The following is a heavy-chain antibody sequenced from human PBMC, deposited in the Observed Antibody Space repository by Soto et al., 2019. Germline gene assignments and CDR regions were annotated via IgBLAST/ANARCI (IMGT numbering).Heavy chain of an antibody. V-gene: IGHV3-7*01. D-gene: IGHD6-6*01. CDR3: ARIGYSSSGLDY. CDR1: GFTFSHYW. Sequence: EVQLVESGGGLVQPGGSLRLSCAASGFTFSHYWMTWVRQAPGKGLEWVANIKEAGTTKYYEDSVKGRFTISRDKAKSSIYLQMSRLRVEDTAVYYCARIGYSSSGLDYWGQGTLVPVSS. CDR2: IKEAGTTK. J-gene: IGHJ4*02.